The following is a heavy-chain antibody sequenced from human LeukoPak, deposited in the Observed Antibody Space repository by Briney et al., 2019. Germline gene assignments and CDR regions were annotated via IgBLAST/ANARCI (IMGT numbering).Heavy chain of an antibody. J-gene: IGHJ4*02. CDR3: ARYLSDACSSISCYARALDY. CDR1: GGSISSSSYD. Sequence: SETLSLTCTVSGGSISSSSYDSGWIRQPPGKGLEWIGSIYYSGNTYYNPSLKSRVTIPVDTSKNQFSLKLSSVTAADTAVYYCARYLSDACSSISCYARALDYWGQGTLVTVSS. V-gene: IGHV4-39*01. D-gene: IGHD2-2*01. CDR2: IYYSGNT.